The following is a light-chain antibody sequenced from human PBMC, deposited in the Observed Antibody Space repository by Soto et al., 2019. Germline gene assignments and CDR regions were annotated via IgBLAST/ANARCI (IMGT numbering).Light chain of an antibody. CDR2: LNSDGSH. CDR3: QTWGTGFWV. J-gene: IGLJ3*02. CDR1: SGHSSYA. Sequence: QLVLTQSPSASASLGASVKLTCTLSSGHSSYAIAWHQQQPEKGPRYLMKLNSDGSHSEGDGIPDRFSGSSSGAERYLTISSLQSEDEADYYCQTWGTGFWVFGGGTKVTVL. V-gene: IGLV4-69*01.